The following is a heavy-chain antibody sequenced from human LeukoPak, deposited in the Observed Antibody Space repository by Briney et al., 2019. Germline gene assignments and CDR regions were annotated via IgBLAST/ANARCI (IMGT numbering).Heavy chain of an antibody. V-gene: IGHV3-30*19. CDR2: ISYDGSLK. J-gene: IGHJ4*02. D-gene: IGHD3-10*01. CDR3: ARGDYYGSGSYWYYFDY. CDR1: GFTFSSYG. Sequence: GGSLRLSCAASGFTFSSYGMHWVRQAPGKGLEWVAVISYDGSLKYYADSVKGRFTISRDNSKNTVFLQMNSLRAEDTAVYYCARGDYYGSGSYWYYFDYWGQGTLVTVSS.